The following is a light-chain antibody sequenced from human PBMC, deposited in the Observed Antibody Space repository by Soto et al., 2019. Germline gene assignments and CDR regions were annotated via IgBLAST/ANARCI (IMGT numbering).Light chain of an antibody. CDR3: QHYDNWPPWP. V-gene: IGKV3-15*01. Sequence: EIVMTQSPATLSVSPGERATLSCRASQSVNSKLAWYQQKPGQAPRLLIYGAYLRATGIPDRFSGGGSGTEFTLTINSLQSEDFAVYYCQHYDNWPPWPFGQGTKVEIK. J-gene: IGKJ1*01. CDR1: QSVNSK. CDR2: GAY.